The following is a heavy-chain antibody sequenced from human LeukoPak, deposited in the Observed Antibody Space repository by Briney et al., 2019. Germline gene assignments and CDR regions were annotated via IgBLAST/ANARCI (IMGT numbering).Heavy chain of an antibody. CDR3: ARGGYYDFWSGLFRRDYYYYMDV. CDR2: INPSGGST. V-gene: IGHV1-46*01. J-gene: IGHJ6*03. Sequence: AASAKVSCKASGYTFTSYYMHWVRQAPGQGLEWMGIINPSGGSTSYAQKFQGRVTMTRDMSTSTVYMELSSLRSEDTAVYYCARGGYYDFWSGLFRRDYYYYMDVWGKGTTVTVSS. CDR1: GYTFTSYY. D-gene: IGHD3-3*01.